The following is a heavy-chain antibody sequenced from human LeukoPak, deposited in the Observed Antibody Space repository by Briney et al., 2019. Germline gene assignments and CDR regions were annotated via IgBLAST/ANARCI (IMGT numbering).Heavy chain of an antibody. CDR1: GFTFSSYG. D-gene: IGHD3-22*01. Sequence: PGGSLRLSCAASGFTFSSYGMHWVRQAPGKGLEWVAVISYDGSNKYYADSVKGRFTISRDNSKNTLYLQMNSLRAEDTAVYYCAKGRARGSGYYYDYWGQGTLVTVSS. CDR3: AKGRARGSGYYYDY. J-gene: IGHJ4*02. CDR2: ISYDGSNK. V-gene: IGHV3-30*18.